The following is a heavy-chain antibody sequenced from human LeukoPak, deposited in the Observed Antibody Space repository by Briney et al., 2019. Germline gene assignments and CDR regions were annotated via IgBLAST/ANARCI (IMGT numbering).Heavy chain of an antibody. D-gene: IGHD3-10*01. CDR2: ISSSSSYI. J-gene: IGHJ4*02. V-gene: IGHV3-21*01. CDR1: GFTFSSYS. Sequence: GRSLRLSCAASGFTFSSYSMNWVRQAPGKGLEWVSSISSSSSYIYCADSVKGRFTISRGNAKNSLYLQMNSLRAEDTAVYYCARSPRSMVRGVITHDYWGQGTLVTVSP. CDR3: ARSPRSMVRGVITHDY.